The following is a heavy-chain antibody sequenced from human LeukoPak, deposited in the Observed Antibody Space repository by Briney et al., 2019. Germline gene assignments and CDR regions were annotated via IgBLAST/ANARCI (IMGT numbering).Heavy chain of an antibody. Sequence: SQTLSLTCTVSGVSINIGTDYWSWIRQPAGKGLEWIGRIYTSGSTDYNPSLKSRVIISVDTSKNHFSLKLSSVTAADTAVYYCARGTIAADDYYYMGVWGKGTTVTISS. CDR2: IYTSGST. D-gene: IGHD6-13*01. CDR1: GVSINIGTDY. J-gene: IGHJ6*03. CDR3: ARGTIAADDYYYMGV. V-gene: IGHV4-61*02.